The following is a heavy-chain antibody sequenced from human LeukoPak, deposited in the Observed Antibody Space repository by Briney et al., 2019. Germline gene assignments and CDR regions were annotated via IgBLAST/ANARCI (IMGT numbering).Heavy chain of an antibody. CDR2: IKQDGSER. CDR3: AKPITISGATDGFDI. CDR1: GFAFSNYW. J-gene: IGHJ3*02. D-gene: IGHD3-3*01. Sequence: GGSLRLSCAASGFAFSNYWMNWVRHAPGKGLEWVANIKQDGSERYYVDSVKGRFTISRDNAKNSLHIEMNSLRAEDTAVYYCAKPITISGATDGFDIWGQGAKVTVSS. V-gene: IGHV3-7*01.